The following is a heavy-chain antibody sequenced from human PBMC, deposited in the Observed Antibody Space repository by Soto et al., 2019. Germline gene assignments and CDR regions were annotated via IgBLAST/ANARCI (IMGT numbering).Heavy chain of an antibody. CDR2: IYGTGNM. CDR3: ARGTDTWFFAL. J-gene: IGHJ2*01. D-gene: IGHD3-9*01. V-gene: IGHV4-31*03. Sequence: SETLSLTCTVSDDSISSGGYYWSWIRQHPGKGLEWIGYIYGTGNMYYESSLKSRLTFSVDTSKNHFSLKLTSVTAADTAVYYCARGTDTWFFALWGRGTLVTVSS. CDR1: DDSISSGGYY.